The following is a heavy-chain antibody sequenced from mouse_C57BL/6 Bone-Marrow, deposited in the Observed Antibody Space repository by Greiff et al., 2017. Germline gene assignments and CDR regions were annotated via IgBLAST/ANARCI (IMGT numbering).Heavy chain of an antibody. D-gene: IGHD1-1*01. CDR3: SREFYCYGSAWFAY. J-gene: IGHJ3*01. CDR2: IDPNSGGT. V-gene: IGHV1-72*01. CDR1: GYTFTSYW. Sequence: QVQLQQSGAELVKPGASVKLSCKASGYTFTSYWMHWVKQRPGRGLEWIGRIDPNSGGTKYNEKFKSKATLTVDKPSSTAYMQLSSLTSEGSAVCYVSREFYCYGSAWFAYWGQGTLVTVYA.